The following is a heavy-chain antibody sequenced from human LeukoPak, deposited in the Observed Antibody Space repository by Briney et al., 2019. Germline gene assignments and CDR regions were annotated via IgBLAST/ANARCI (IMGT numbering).Heavy chain of an antibody. J-gene: IGHJ4*02. CDR1: GDSINSLDL. CDR2: MYLSGTT. CDR3: AGLVGRYSSGLYYYYFDY. D-gene: IGHD3-22*01. V-gene: IGHV4-4*02. Sequence: SETLSLTCAVSGDSINSLDLWSWVRQPPGQGLEWIGEMYLSGTTHSNPSVKSRVTISIDKSKNQFFLNLSSVTAADTAVYYCAGLVGRYSSGLYYYYFDYWGQGTLVTVSS.